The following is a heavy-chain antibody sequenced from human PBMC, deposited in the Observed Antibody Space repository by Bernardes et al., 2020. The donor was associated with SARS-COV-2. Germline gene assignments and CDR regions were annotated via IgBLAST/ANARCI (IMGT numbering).Heavy chain of an antibody. D-gene: IGHD6-25*01. CDR2: INQSGRS. Sequence: SETLSLTCAVYGGSISAYYWTWIRQPPGKGLEWIGEINQSGRSNYNPSLKGRVTMSVDTSKNQFSLKLSSVTAADTAVYYCARHAAAWFDPWGQGTLVTVSS. CDR3: ARHAAAWFDP. CDR1: GGSISAYY. V-gene: IGHV4-34*01. J-gene: IGHJ5*02.